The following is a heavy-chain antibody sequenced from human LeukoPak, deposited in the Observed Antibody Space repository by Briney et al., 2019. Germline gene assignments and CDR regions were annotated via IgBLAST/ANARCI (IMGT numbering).Heavy chain of an antibody. D-gene: IGHD5-18*01. CDR3: ATARSYGFDFAS. V-gene: IGHV4-61*01. CDR2: KYYSGST. Sequence: SETLSLTCDVSGVSINTCCYYWTWIRQPPGKGLEWIGYKYYSGSTRYNSSLRSRLTISLDSSKNQFSLRLTSVTATDTAVCYCATARSYGFDFASWGPGTLVIVSS. CDR1: GVSINTCCYY. J-gene: IGHJ4*02.